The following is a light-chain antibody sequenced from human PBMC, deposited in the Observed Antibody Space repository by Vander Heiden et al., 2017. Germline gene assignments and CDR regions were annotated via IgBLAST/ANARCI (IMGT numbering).Light chain of an antibody. J-gene: IGKJ2*01. CDR2: TAS. V-gene: IGKV1-39*01. Sequence: DIQMTQSPSSLSASIGDRVTITCRASQTISNYLNWYQQKPGKAPKLLIYTASSLKSGVPSRFSGGESGTDFTLTISRLQPEDFATYYCQHSDSPPNTFGQGTKLEIK. CDR1: QTISNY. CDR3: QHSDSPPNT.